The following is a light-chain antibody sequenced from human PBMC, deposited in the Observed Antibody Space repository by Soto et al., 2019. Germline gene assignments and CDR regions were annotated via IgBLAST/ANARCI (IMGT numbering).Light chain of an antibody. CDR3: QQYNSSPYT. CDR2: DAS. V-gene: IGKV1-5*01. Sequence: DIQMTQSPSTLSASVGDRVTITCRASQSISSWLAWYQQKPGKAPKLLIYDASSLESGVPSRFSGSGSGTGFTLTISSLQPDDFATYYCQQYNSSPYTFGQGTKLEIK. J-gene: IGKJ2*01. CDR1: QSISSW.